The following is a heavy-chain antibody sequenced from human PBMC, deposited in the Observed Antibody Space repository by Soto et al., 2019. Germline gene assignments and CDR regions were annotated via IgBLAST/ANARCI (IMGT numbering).Heavy chain of an antibody. CDR1: GYTFSSHG. V-gene: IGHV3-33*01. Sequence: QVQLVESGGGVVQPGRSLRLSCAASGYTFSSHGMHWVRQAPGKGLEWVAVIWYDGSKKYYAGSVKGRFTISRDDSKNTLYLEMNSLRAEDTAVYYCARDPASSMDFWGQGTTVIVSS. D-gene: IGHD6-25*01. CDR3: ARDPASSMDF. CDR2: IWYDGSKK. J-gene: IGHJ6*02.